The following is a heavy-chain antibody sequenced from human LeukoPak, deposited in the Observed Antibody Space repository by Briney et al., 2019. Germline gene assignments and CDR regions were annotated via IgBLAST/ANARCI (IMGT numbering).Heavy chain of an antibody. CDR3: ARAVSEAAANWFDP. CDR1: GGSFSGYY. D-gene: IGHD6-13*01. Sequence: SETLSLTCAVYGGSFSGYYWGWIRQPPGKGLEWIGEINHSGSTNYNPSLKSRVTISVDTSKNQFSLKLSSVTAADTAVYYCARAVSEAAANWFDPWGQGTLVTVSS. J-gene: IGHJ5*02. V-gene: IGHV4-34*01. CDR2: INHSGST.